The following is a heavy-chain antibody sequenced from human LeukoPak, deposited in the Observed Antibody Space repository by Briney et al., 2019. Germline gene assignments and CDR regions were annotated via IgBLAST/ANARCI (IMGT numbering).Heavy chain of an antibody. Sequence: GGSLRLSCAASGFTVSSNYMSWVRQPPGKGLEWVSVIYSGGSTYYADSVKGRFTISRDNSKNTLHLQMNSLRAEDTAVYYCARDQGGPRDYWGQGTLVTVSS. CDR1: GFTVSSNY. J-gene: IGHJ4*02. CDR3: ARDQGGPRDY. CDR2: IYSGGST. V-gene: IGHV3-53*01. D-gene: IGHD2-15*01.